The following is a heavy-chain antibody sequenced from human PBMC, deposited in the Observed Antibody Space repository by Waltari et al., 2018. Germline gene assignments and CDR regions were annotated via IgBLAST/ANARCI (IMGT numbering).Heavy chain of an antibody. CDR1: GCNFSNYG. CDR2: IRYDGNNK. J-gene: IGHJ5*02. Sequence: QVQLVESGGGVVQPGGSLRLSCAASGCNFSNYGMHWVRQAPGKGLEWVAFIRYDGNNKNYADSVKGRFTISRDNSKNTLYLQMNSLRAEDTAVYYCAKDENSSGLYLWFDPWGQGTLVTVSS. D-gene: IGHD6-19*01. V-gene: IGHV3-30*02. CDR3: AKDENSSGLYLWFDP.